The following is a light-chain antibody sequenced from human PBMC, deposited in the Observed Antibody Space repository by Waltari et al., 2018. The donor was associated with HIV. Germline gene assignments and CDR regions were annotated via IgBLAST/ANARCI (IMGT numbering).Light chain of an antibody. CDR2: KDS. V-gene: IGLV3-25*03. Sequence: SYELTQPPSVSVSPGQTARIPCPGDALPKQYAYWYHQKPGQAPVAVIYKDSERPSGIPERFSGSSSGTTVTLTISGVQAEDEADYYCQSADSSGTWVFGGGTKLTVL. CDR1: ALPKQY. CDR3: QSADSSGTWV. J-gene: IGLJ3*02.